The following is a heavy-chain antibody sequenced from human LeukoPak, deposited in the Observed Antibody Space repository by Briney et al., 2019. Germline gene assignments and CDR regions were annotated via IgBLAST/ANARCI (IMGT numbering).Heavy chain of an antibody. Sequence: SRESLKISCKGSGYSFPNYWIGWVRQMPGQGLEWMGIIYPADSDTRYSPSFPGQVTISADKSINTAYLQWTSLKASDTAMYYCARRKGDGYNSPFDYWGQGTLFTVSS. CDR2: IYPADSDT. CDR3: ARRKGDGYNSPFDY. D-gene: IGHD5-24*01. J-gene: IGHJ4*02. CDR1: GYSFPNYW. V-gene: IGHV5-51*01.